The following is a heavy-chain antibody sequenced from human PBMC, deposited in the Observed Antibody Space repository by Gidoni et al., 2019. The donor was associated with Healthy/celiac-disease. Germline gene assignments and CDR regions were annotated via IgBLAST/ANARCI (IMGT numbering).Heavy chain of an antibody. CDR2: ISGSGGST. J-gene: IGHJ6*02. V-gene: IGHV3-23*04. D-gene: IGHD3-3*01. CDR3: AKTIFGVVNPLGGMDV. CDR1: GFTFSSHA. Sequence: DVQLVESGGGLVQPGGSLRLSCAASGFTFSSHAMSWVRQVPGKGREWVSAISGSGGSTYDADAVKGRFTISRDNSKNTRYLQMNSLRAEDTAVYYCAKTIFGVVNPLGGMDVWGQGTTVTVSS.